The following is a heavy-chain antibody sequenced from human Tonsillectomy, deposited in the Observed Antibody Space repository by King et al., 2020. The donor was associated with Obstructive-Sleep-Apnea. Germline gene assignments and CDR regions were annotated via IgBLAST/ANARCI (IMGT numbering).Heavy chain of an antibody. CDR1: GGSISSGGYY. Sequence: VQLQESGPGLVKPSQTLSLTCTVSGGSISSGGYYWSWIRQHPGKGLEWIGYIYYSGSTYYNPSLKSRVTISVDTSKNQFSLKLSSATAADTAVYYCARDPMGVVVPAAMAWYFDLWGRGTLVTVSS. CDR3: ARDPMGVVVPAAMAWYFDL. CDR2: IYYSGST. D-gene: IGHD2-2*01. V-gene: IGHV4-31*03. J-gene: IGHJ2*01.